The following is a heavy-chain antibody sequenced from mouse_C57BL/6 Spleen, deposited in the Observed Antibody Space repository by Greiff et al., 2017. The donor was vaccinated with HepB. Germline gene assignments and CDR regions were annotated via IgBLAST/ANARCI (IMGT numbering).Heavy chain of an antibody. CDR1: GYTFTSYW. D-gene: IGHD1-1*01. J-gene: IGHJ4*01. Sequence: QVHVKQPGTELVKPGASVKLSCKASGYTFTSYWMHWVKQRPGQGLEWIGNINPSNGGTNYNEKFKSKATLTVDKSSSTAYMQLSSLTSEDSAVYYCARSPFITTVVATDYYAMDYWGQGTSVTVSS. CDR3: ARSPFITTVVATDYYAMDY. V-gene: IGHV1-53*01. CDR2: INPSNGGT.